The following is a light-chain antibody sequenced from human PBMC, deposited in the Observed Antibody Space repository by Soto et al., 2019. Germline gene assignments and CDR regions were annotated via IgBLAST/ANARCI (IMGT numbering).Light chain of an antibody. J-gene: IGKJ1*01. CDR1: QSLGSD. V-gene: IGKV3-20*01. CDR3: QQYGSSPRT. CDR2: GAS. Sequence: EIVMTQSPGTLSLSPGDTATLSCRASQSLGSDLAWYQQKPGQAPRLLIFGASARPTGIPARISGSGSGTDFTLTISRLEPEDFAVYYCQQYGSSPRTFGQGTKVDI.